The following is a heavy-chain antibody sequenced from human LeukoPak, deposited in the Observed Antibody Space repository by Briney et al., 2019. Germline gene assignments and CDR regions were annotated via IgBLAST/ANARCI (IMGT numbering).Heavy chain of an antibody. CDR2: ISSGSSYT. CDR3: ARERAGSFDY. V-gene: IGHV3-11*05. Sequence: GGSLRLSCSASGFNFSDYYMSWIRPAPGKGLEWVSYISSGSSYTKYAGSVKGRFTISRDNAKNSLYLQMNSLRAEDTAVYYCARERAGSFDYWGQGTMVTVSS. CDR1: GFNFSDYY. J-gene: IGHJ4*02. D-gene: IGHD6-19*01.